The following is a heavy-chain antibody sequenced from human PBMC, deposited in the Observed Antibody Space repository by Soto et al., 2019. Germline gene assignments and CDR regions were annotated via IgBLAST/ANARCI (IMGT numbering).Heavy chain of an antibody. CDR3: ARERGGYCSGGSCYRDWFDP. V-gene: IGHV3-21*01. D-gene: IGHD2-15*01. J-gene: IGHJ5*02. Sequence: GGFVRHPCEASRVPCSLYSVTSVRPAPGKGLEGVSSISSSSSYIYYADSVKGRFTISRHNAKNSLYLQMNSLRAEDTAVYYCARERGGYCSGGSCYRDWFDPWGQGTLVTVS. CDR2: ISSSSSYI. CDR1: RVPCSLYS.